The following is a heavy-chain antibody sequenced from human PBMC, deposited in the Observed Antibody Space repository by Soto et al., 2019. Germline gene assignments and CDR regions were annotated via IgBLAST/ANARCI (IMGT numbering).Heavy chain of an antibody. D-gene: IGHD3-3*01. Sequence: GGSLRLSCAASGFTFSSYSMNWVRQAPGKGLEWVSSISSSSSYIYYADSVKGRFTISRDNAKNSLYLQMNSLRAEDTAVYYCARDQDNYDFWSGYREGKNVPFDYWGQGTLVTVSS. J-gene: IGHJ4*02. V-gene: IGHV3-21*01. CDR3: ARDQDNYDFWSGYREGKNVPFDY. CDR1: GFTFSSYS. CDR2: ISSSSSYI.